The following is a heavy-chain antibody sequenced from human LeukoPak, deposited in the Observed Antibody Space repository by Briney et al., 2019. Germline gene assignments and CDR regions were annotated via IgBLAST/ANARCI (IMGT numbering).Heavy chain of an antibody. D-gene: IGHD3-22*01. V-gene: IGHV4-59*12. CDR1: GGSISSYY. CDR3: ARIDSSGYYYSAFDI. Sequence: PSETLSLTCTVSGGSISSYYWSWIRQPPGKGLEWIGYIYYSGSTYYNPSLKSRVTISVDTSKNQFSLKLSSVTAADTAVYYCARIDSSGYYYSAFDIWGQGTMVTVSS. J-gene: IGHJ3*02. CDR2: IYYSGST.